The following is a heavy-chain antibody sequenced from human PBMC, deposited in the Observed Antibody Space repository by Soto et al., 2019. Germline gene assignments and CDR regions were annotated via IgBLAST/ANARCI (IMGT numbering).Heavy chain of an antibody. CDR1: GYGFTTYG. J-gene: IGHJ4*02. CDR3: ARGRYGDY. D-gene: IGHD1-1*01. CDR2: ISAHNGNT. V-gene: IGHV1-18*01. Sequence: QVHLVQSGAEVKKPGASVKVSCKGSGYGFTTYGITWVRQAPGQGLEWMAWISAHNGNTNYAQKLQGRVTVTRDTSMSIAYMELRSLRSDDTDVYYCARGRYGDYWGQGALVTVSS.